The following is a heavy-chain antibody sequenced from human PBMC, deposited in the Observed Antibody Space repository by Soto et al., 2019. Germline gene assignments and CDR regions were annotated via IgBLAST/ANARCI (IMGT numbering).Heavy chain of an antibody. CDR3: ARDLVGSYVFDY. Sequence: GGSLRLSCAASGFTFSSYAMHWVRQAPGKGLEWVAVISYDGSNKYYADSVKGRFTISRDNSKTTLYLQMNSLRAEDTAVYYCARDLVGSYVFDYWGQGTLVTVSS. D-gene: IGHD1-26*01. V-gene: IGHV3-30-3*01. J-gene: IGHJ4*02. CDR2: ISYDGSNK. CDR1: GFTFSSYA.